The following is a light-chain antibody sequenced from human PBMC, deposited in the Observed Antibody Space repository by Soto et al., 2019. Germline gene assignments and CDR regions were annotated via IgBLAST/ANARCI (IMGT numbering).Light chain of an antibody. CDR1: QSVSSN. CDR3: QLYGSSPPRYT. V-gene: IGKV3-20*01. CDR2: GAS. J-gene: IGKJ2*01. Sequence: EIVMTQSPVTLSVSPGERATLSCRASQSVSSNLAWYQQKPGQAPSLLIYGASTRATGIPARFSGSGSGTDFTLTISRLEPEDFAVYFCQLYGSSPPRYTFAQGTKVDIK.